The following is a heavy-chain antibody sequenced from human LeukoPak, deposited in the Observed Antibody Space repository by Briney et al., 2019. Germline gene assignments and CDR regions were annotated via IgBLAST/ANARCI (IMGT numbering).Heavy chain of an antibody. CDR2: IYYSGST. V-gene: IGHV4-39*07. CDR1: GGSISSSSYY. D-gene: IGHD5-12*01. CDR3: ARDHFHGYGGQGAAYYMDV. Sequence: SETLSLTCTVSGGSISSSSYYWGWIRQPPGKGLEWIGSIYYSGSTYYNSSLKSRVTISVDTSKNQFSLKLSSVIAADTAVYYCARDHFHGYGGQGAAYYMDVWGKGTTVTISS. J-gene: IGHJ6*03.